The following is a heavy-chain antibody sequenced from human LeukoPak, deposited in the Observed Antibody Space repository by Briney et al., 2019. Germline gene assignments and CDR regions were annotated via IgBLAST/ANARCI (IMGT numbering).Heavy chain of an antibody. D-gene: IGHD3-10*01. V-gene: IGHV4-30-2*01. CDR2: IYHSGST. Sequence: SETLSLTCAVSGGSISSGGYSWSWIRQPPGKGLEWIGYIYHSGSTYYNPSLKSRVTISVDRSKNQFSLKLSSVTAADTAVYYCARKRARFGELLPYYFDYWGQGTLVTVSS. J-gene: IGHJ4*02. CDR1: GGSISSGGYS. CDR3: ARKRARFGELLPYYFDY.